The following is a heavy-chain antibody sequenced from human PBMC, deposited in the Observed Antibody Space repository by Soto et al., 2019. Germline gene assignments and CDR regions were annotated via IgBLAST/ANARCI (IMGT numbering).Heavy chain of an antibody. Sequence: QVQLVESGGGVVQPGRSLRLSCAASGFTFSSYGMHWVRQAPGKGLEWVAVIWYDGSNKYYADSVKGRFTISRDNSKNTLYLQMNSLRAEDTAVYYCARAGTYSSSWYFDYWGQGTLVTVSS. CDR2: IWYDGSNK. CDR1: GFTFSSYG. D-gene: IGHD6-13*01. V-gene: IGHV3-33*01. J-gene: IGHJ4*02. CDR3: ARAGTYSSSWYFDY.